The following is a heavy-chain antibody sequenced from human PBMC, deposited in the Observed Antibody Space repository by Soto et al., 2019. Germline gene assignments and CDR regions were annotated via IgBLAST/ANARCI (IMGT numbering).Heavy chain of an antibody. J-gene: IGHJ6*02. CDR2: INHSGST. CDR3: ARGNLGYCSSTSCYRYYYYGMDV. D-gene: IGHD2-2*01. Sequence: QVQLQQWGAGLLKPSETLSLTCAVYGGSFSGYYWSWIRQPPGKGLEWIGEINHSGSTNYNPSLKSPGTISVDTSKNQFSLKLSSVTAADTAVYYCARGNLGYCSSTSCYRYYYYGMDVWGQGATVTVSS. CDR1: GGSFSGYY. V-gene: IGHV4-34*01.